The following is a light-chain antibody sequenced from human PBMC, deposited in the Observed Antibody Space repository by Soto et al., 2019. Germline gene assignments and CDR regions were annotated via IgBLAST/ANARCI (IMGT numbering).Light chain of an antibody. CDR1: SSDVGGYNY. J-gene: IGLJ1*01. Sequence: QSALTQPPSASGSPGQSVTISCTGTSSDVGGYNYVSWYQQNPGKVPKLMIYEVTKRPSGVPDRFSGPKSGNTASLTVSGPQAEDEADYYCTSYAGGNNVFGTGTKLTVL. CDR2: EVT. CDR3: TSYAGGNNV. V-gene: IGLV2-8*01.